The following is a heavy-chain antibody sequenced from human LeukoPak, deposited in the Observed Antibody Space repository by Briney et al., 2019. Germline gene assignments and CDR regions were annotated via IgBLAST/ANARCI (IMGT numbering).Heavy chain of an antibody. J-gene: IGHJ6*02. CDR1: GFTFSDYY. V-gene: IGHV3-11*01. D-gene: IGHD2-2*01. CDR3: ARDMRVGGPCSSTSCVPAYYYGMDV. Sequence: GGSLRLSCAASGFTFSDYYMSWIRQAPGKGLEWVSYISSSGSTTYYADSVKGRFTISRDNAKNSLYLQMNSLRAEDTAVYYCARDMRVGGPCSSTSCVPAYYYGMDVWGQGTTVTVSS. CDR2: ISSSGSTT.